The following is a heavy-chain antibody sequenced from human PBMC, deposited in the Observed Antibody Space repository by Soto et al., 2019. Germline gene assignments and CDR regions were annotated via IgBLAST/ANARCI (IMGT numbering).Heavy chain of an antibody. V-gene: IGHV4-59*01. CDR3: ARVRVTKFPFYYYYMDV. CDR2: IYYSGST. CDR1: GGSISSYY. D-gene: IGHD4-4*01. Sequence: PSETLSLTCTVSGGSISSYYWSWIRQPPGKGLEWIGYIYYSGSTNYNPSLKSRVTISVDTSKNQFSLKLSSVTAADTAVYYCARVRVTKFPFYYYYMDVWGKGTTVTVSS. J-gene: IGHJ6*03.